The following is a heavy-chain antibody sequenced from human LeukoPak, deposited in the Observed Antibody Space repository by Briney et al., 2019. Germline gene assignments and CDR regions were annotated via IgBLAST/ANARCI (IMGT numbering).Heavy chain of an antibody. Sequence: PGGSLRLSCTASGFSFSSYEMNWVRQAPGKGLEWVSYISSSGTSTRYYADSVKDRLTVSRDNAKNSLDLQMNSLRVEDTAVYYCARVRKGLLGMDVWGQGTTVTVSS. CDR3: ARVRKGLLGMDV. V-gene: IGHV3-48*03. J-gene: IGHJ6*02. CDR1: GFSFSSYE. CDR2: ISSSGTSTR. D-gene: IGHD3-10*01.